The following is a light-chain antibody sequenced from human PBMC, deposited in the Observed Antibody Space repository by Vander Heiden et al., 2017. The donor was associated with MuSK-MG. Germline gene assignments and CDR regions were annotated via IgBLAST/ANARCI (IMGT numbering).Light chain of an antibody. V-gene: IGLV2-14*01. J-gene: IGLJ1*01. CDR2: DVS. CDR1: SSYAGGHSY. CDR3: SSYATSGTLVV. Sequence: QSAPTQPASATGSPGQSSSISCPGPSSYAGGHSYVSWYQQHPGKAPKLMIYDVSDRPSGVSNRFSGSKSGSTASLTISGLQAEDEADYYCSSYATSGTLVVFGTGTKVTVL.